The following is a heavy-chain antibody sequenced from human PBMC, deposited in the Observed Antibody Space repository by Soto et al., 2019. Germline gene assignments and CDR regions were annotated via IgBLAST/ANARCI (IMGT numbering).Heavy chain of an antibody. CDR2: IKPDGSER. V-gene: IGHV3-7*04. Sequence: EVQLVESGGGLVQPGGSLRLSCAASGFTFGTYWMTWVRQAPGKGLECVGNIKPDGSERYYVDSVKGRFTISRDNAKNSLYLHMNSLIAEDTTVDYCATDLNWEQYWGQGTLVTVSS. D-gene: IGHD7-27*01. CDR3: ATDLNWEQY. J-gene: IGHJ4*02. CDR1: GFTFGTYW.